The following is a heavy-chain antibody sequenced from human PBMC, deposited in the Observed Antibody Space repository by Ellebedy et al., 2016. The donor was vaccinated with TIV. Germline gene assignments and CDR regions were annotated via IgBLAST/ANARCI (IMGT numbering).Heavy chain of an antibody. V-gene: IGHV1-69*13. Sequence: SVKVSXXASGGTFSSYAISWVRQAPGQGLEWMGGIIPIFGTANYAQKFRGRVTITAEESTSTAYMELSSLRSEDTAVYYCAADQPGYYYYYGMDVWGQGTTVTVSS. D-gene: IGHD2-15*01. J-gene: IGHJ6*02. CDR3: AADQPGYYYYYGMDV. CDR2: IIPIFGTA. CDR1: GGTFSSYA.